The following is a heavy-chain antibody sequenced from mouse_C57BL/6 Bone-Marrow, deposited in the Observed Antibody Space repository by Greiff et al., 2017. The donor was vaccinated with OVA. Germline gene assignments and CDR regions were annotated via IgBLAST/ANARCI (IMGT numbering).Heavy chain of an antibody. CDR3: VRQRYDNVDY. CDR2: IRRKSNNYAT. CDR1: GFSFNTYA. J-gene: IGHJ2*01. Sequence: EVQVVESGGGLVQPKGSLKLSCAASGFSFNTYAMNWVRQAPGQGLEWVARIRRKSNNYATYYADSVKDRFTISRDDSESMLFLKMNNLKTEDTAMYYCVRQRYDNVDYWGQGTTLTVSS. D-gene: IGHD2-12*01. V-gene: IGHV10-1*01.